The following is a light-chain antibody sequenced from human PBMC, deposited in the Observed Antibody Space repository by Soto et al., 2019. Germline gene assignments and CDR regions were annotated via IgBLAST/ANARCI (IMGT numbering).Light chain of an antibody. CDR3: SSYTSSITHVV. CDR1: SSDVGGYNY. V-gene: IGLV2-14*01. CDR2: DVS. J-gene: IGLJ2*01. Sequence: QSVLTQHASVSGSPGQSITISCTGTSSDVGGYNYVSWYQQHPGKAPKLMISDVSIRPSGVSNRFSGSKSGNTASLTISGLQAEDEADYYCSSYTSSITHVVFGGGTKLTVL.